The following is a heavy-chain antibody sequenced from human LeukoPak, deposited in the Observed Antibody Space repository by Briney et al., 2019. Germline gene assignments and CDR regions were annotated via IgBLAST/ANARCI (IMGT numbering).Heavy chain of an antibody. CDR3: ARGWGSLHIVVEPDFDY. CDR2: ISAYNGNT. J-gene: IGHJ4*02. V-gene: IGHV1-18*01. D-gene: IGHD2-21*01. Sequence: ASVKVSCKASGYTFTSYGISWVRQAPGQGLEWMGWISAYNGNTNYAQKFQGRVTMTRDTSTSTVYMELSSLRSEDTAVYYCARGWGSLHIVVEPDFDYWGQGTLVTVSS. CDR1: GYTFTSYG.